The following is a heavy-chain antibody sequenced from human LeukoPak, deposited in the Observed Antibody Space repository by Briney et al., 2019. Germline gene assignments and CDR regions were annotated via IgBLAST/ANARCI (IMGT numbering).Heavy chain of an antibody. D-gene: IGHD3-22*01. CDR3: TTDTVMYYDSSTNAFDI. CDR2: ISGSGGST. Sequence: GGSLRLSCAASGLTFSSYAMSWVRQAPGKGLEWVSAISGSGGSTYYADSVKGRFTISRDNSKNTLYLQMNSLKTEDTAVYYCTTDTVMYYDSSTNAFDIWGQGTMVTVSS. CDR1: GLTFSSYA. V-gene: IGHV3-23*01. J-gene: IGHJ3*02.